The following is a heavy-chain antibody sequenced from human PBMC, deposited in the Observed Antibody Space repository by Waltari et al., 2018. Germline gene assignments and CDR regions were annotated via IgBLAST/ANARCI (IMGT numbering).Heavy chain of an antibody. Sequence: EVQLVESGGGLVKPGGSLRLSCAASGFTFSSYSMNWVRQAPGKGLEWVSSISSSSSYIYYADSVKGRFTISRDNAKNSLYLQMNSLRAEDTAVYYCARAGLSWLVQGNWFDPWGQGTLVTVSS. CDR1: GFTFSSYS. CDR2: ISSSSSYI. CDR3: ARAGLSWLVQGNWFDP. J-gene: IGHJ5*02. D-gene: IGHD6-19*01. V-gene: IGHV3-21*01.